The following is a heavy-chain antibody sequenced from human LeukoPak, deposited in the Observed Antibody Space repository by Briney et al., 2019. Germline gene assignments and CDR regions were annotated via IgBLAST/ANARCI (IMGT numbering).Heavy chain of an antibody. D-gene: IGHD3-10*01. CDR2: IIPILGIA. CDR3: ANGRAEWFGGYGMGV. V-gene: IGHV1-69*04. Sequence: SVKVSCKASGGTFSSYAISWVRQAPGQGLEWMGRIIPILGIANYAQKFQGRVTITADKSTSTAYMELSSLRSEDTAVYYCANGRAEWFGGYGMGVWGQGTTVTVSS. J-gene: IGHJ6*02. CDR1: GGTFSSYA.